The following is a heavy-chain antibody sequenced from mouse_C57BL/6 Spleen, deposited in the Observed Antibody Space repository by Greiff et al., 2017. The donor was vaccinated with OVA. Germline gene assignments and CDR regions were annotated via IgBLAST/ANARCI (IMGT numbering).Heavy chain of an antibody. CDR2: INPNNGGT. CDR1: GYTFTDYN. J-gene: IGHJ1*03. Sequence: EVQLQQSGPELVKPGASVTMSCKASGYTFTDYNMHWVKQSHGKSLEWIGYINPNNGGTSYNQKFKGTATLTVNNSSSTAYMELRSLTSEDSAVYYCARGEGSGYDWYFDVWGTGTTVTVSS. V-gene: IGHV1-22*01. D-gene: IGHD1-1*01. CDR3: ARGEGSGYDWYFDV.